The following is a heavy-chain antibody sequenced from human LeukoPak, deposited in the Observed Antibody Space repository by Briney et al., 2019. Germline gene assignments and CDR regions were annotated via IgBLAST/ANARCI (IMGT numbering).Heavy chain of an antibody. CDR1: GYTFIGYY. CDR2: ISPNRGDT. CDR3: ARWNGDFDDY. J-gene: IGHJ4*02. Sequence: ASVTVSCKASGYTFIGYYMHWVRQAPGQGLEWMGWISPNRGDTNYAQKFQGRVTMTRDTSISTAYMELSSLTSDDTAVYYCARWNGDFDDYWGQGTLVTVSS. V-gene: IGHV1-2*02. D-gene: IGHD4-17*01.